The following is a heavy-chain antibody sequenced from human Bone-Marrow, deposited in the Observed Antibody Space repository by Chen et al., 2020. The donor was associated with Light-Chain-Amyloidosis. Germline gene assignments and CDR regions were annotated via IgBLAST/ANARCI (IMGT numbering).Heavy chain of an antibody. CDR3: ARRRDGYNFDY. CDR2: IYPDDSDA. V-gene: IGHV5-51*01. D-gene: IGHD5-12*01. J-gene: IGHJ4*02. CDR1: GYTFPNYW. Sequence: EVQLEQTGPDVHKPGESLTISCTGPGYTFPNYWIGWVRQTPGKGLEWMGVIYPDDSDARYSPSFEGQVTISADKSITTAYLQWRSLKASDTAMYYCARRRDGYNFDYWGQGTLVTVSS.